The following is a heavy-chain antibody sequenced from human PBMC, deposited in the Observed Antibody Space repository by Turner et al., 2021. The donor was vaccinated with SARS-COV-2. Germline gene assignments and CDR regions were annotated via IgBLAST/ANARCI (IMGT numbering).Heavy chain of an antibody. D-gene: IGHD5-18*01. Sequence: ELQLVESGGGLVQPGGSLRLSFSASGFTFSNYSMNWVRQAPGKGLEWVSYISSSSSTIYYADSVKGRFTISRDNAKNSLYLQMNSLRAEDTAVYYCARERGYSYGHYYYGMDVWGQGTTVTVSS. CDR1: GFTFSNYS. V-gene: IGHV3-48*01. CDR3: ARERGYSYGHYYYGMDV. J-gene: IGHJ6*02. CDR2: ISSSSSTI.